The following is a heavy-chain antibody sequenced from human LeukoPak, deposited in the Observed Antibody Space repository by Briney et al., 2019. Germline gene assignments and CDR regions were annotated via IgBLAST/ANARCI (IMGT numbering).Heavy chain of an antibody. D-gene: IGHD3-16*01. CDR1: GYTFTSYG. CDR3: ARIREGYYYYGMDV. V-gene: IGHV1-18*01. Sequence: GASVKVSCKASGYTFTSYGISWVRQAPGQGPEWMGWISAYNGNTNYAQKLQGRVTMTTDTSTSTAYMELRSLRSDDTAVYYCARIREGYYYYGMDVWGQGTTVTVSS. CDR2: ISAYNGNT. J-gene: IGHJ6*02.